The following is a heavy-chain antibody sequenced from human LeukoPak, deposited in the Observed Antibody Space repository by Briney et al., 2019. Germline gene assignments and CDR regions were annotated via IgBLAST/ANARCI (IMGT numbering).Heavy chain of an antibody. CDR1: GYTFTGYY. J-gene: IGHJ4*02. CDR2: INPNSGGT. Sequence: ASVKVSCKASGYTFTGYYMHWVRQAPGQGLEWMGWINPNSGGTNYAQKFQGRVTMTRDTSISTAYMELGRLRSDDTAVYYCARGVGYCSGGSCRYYFDYWGQGTLVTVSS. D-gene: IGHD2-15*01. V-gene: IGHV1-2*02. CDR3: ARGVGYCSGGSCRYYFDY.